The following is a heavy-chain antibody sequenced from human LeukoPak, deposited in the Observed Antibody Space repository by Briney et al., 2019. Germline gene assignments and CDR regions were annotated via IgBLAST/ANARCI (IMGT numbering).Heavy chain of an antibody. J-gene: IGHJ3*02. CDR1: GDXVSSNSAV. CDR2: THYRSKWYN. Sequence: SQTLSLTCGISGDXVSSNSAVWNWIRQSPSRGLQWLGRTHYRSKWYNDYAVSVKSRITIKPDTARSQFSLQLNSVTPDDSAVYYCARLAAAFGAFDIWGQGTMVTVSS. CDR3: ARLAAAFGAFDI. D-gene: IGHD6-13*01. V-gene: IGHV6-1*01.